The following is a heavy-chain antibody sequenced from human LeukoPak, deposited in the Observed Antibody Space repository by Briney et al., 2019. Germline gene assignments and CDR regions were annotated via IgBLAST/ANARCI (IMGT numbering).Heavy chain of an antibody. D-gene: IGHD1-26*01. V-gene: IGHV1-46*01. J-gene: IGHJ4*02. CDR3: ARENTGRGSYEY. CDR2: INPSGGST. CDR1: GYTFTSYY. Sequence: ASAKVSCKASGYTFTSYYIHWVRQAPGQGLEWMGIINPSGGSTTYAQKFQGRVTMTRDTSTSTVYMELSSLRSEDTAVYYCARENTGRGSYEYWGQGTLVTVSS.